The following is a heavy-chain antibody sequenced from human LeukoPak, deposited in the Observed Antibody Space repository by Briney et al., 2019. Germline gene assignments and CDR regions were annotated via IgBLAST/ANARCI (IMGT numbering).Heavy chain of an antibody. Sequence: RPSETLSLTCAVYGGPFSGYYWSWIRQPPGRGLEWIGEINHSGSTNYNPSLKSRGTISVDTSKNQFSLKLSSVTAADTAVYYCARRILTAPGYFDYWGQGTLVTVSS. V-gene: IGHV4-34*01. CDR1: GGPFSGYY. D-gene: IGHD3-9*01. CDR2: INHSGST. J-gene: IGHJ4*02. CDR3: ARRILTAPGYFDY.